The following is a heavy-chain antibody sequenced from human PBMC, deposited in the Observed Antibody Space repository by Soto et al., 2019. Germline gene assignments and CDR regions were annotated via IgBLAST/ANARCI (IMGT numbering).Heavy chain of an antibody. V-gene: IGHV1-46*01. CDR3: ARAVRYFDWLSMEVCFDY. J-gene: IGHJ4*02. Sequence: ASVKVSCKASGYTFTSYYMHWVRQAPGQGLEWMGIINPSGGRTSYAQKFQGRVTMTRDTSTSTVYMELSRLRSEEKAVYYCARAVRYFDWLSMEVCFDYWGQGTLVTVSS. CDR1: GYTFTSYY. CDR2: INPSGGRT. D-gene: IGHD3-9*01.